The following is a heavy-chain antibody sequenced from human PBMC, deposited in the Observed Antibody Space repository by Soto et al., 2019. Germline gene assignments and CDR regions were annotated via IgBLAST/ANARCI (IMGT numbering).Heavy chain of an antibody. Sequence: QVQLVQSGAEVKNPGTSVKVSCKTSGYTFTSAGISWVRPAPGQGLEWMGWISVYNGNTKYEQKVQCRVTLTTDTSPSTAYMELRSLTSDDTAVDYWARDLDGSGRYFTDYWGQGTLVNV. CDR3: ARDLDGSGRYFTDY. D-gene: IGHD3-10*01. J-gene: IGHJ4*02. CDR1: GYTFTSAG. CDR2: ISVYNGNT. V-gene: IGHV1-18*01.